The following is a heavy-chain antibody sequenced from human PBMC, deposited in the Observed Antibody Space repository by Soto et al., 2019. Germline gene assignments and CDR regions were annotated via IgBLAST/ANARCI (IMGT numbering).Heavy chain of an antibody. CDR1: GFTFSSYA. J-gene: IGHJ6*02. V-gene: IGHV3-23*01. D-gene: IGHD6-19*01. CDR2: ISGSGGST. CDR3: AKDPYSSGWYVGSGYYYGMDV. Sequence: GGSLRLSCAASGFTFSSYAMSWVRQAPGKGLEWVSAISGSGGSTYYADPVKGRFTISRDNSKNTLYLQMNSLRAEDTAVYYCAKDPYSSGWYVGSGYYYGMDVWGQGTTVTVSS.